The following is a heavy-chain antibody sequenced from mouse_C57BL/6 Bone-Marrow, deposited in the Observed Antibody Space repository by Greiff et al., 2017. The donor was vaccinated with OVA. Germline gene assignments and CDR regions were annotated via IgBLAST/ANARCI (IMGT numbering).Heavy chain of an antibody. J-gene: IGHJ4*01. D-gene: IGHD1-1*01. CDR1: GYTFTDYE. CDR3: TRSPTTVVYYYAMDY. CDR2: IDPETGGT. V-gene: IGHV1-15*01. Sequence: QVQLQQSGAELVRPGASVTLSCKASGYTFTDYEMHWVKQTPVHGLEWIGAIDPETGGTAYNQKFKGKAILTADKSSSTAYMELRSLTSEDSAVYYCTRSPTTVVYYYAMDYWGQGTSVTVSS.